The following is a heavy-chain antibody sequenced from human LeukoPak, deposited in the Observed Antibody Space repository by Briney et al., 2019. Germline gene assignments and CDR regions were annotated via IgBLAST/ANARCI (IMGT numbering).Heavy chain of an antibody. CDR2: IIPIFGTA. CDR3: ARIVYDSSGYPCYFDY. Sequence: SVKVSCKASGGTFSSYAISWVRQAPGQGREWMGGIIPIFGTANYAQKFQGRVTITTDEFTSTAYMELSSLRSEDTAVYYCARIVYDSSGYPCYFDYWGQGTLVTVSS. V-gene: IGHV1-69*05. CDR1: GGTFSSYA. D-gene: IGHD3-22*01. J-gene: IGHJ4*02.